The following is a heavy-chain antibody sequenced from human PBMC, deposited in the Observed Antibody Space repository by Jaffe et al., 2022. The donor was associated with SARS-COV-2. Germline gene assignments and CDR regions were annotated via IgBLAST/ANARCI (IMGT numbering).Heavy chain of an antibody. D-gene: IGHD6-13*01. CDR2: IYPGDSDT. V-gene: IGHV5-51*01. Sequence: EVQLVQSGAEVKKPGESLKISCKALGYSFTSYYLGWVRHVPGKGLDWMGLIYPGDSDTRYSPSFRGQVTISVDKSITTAYLQWSSLKTSDTAMYYCAVRFGSSRTFDIWGQGTMVTVSS. J-gene: IGHJ3*02. CDR1: GYSFTSYY. CDR3: AVRFGSSRTFDI.